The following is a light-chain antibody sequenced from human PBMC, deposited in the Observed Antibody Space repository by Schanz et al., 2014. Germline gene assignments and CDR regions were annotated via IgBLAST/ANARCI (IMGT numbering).Light chain of an antibody. Sequence: QSALTQPPSASGSPGQSVTISCTGTSSDVGGYNYVSWYQQHPAKAPKLMIFEVNKRPSGVPDRFSGSKSGNTASLTISGLQAEDEADYYCNSYAGSNNWVFGGGTKLTVL. CDR1: SSDVGGYNY. V-gene: IGLV2-8*01. J-gene: IGLJ3*02. CDR3: NSYAGSNNWV. CDR2: EVN.